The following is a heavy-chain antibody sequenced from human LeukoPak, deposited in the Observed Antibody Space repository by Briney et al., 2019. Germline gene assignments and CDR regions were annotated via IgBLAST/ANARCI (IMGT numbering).Heavy chain of an antibody. CDR1: GFTFSSYA. D-gene: IGHD3-22*01. Sequence: PGGSLRLSCAASGFTFSSYAMSWVRQAPGKGLKWVSAISGSGGSTYYADSVKGRFTISRDNSKNTLYLQMNSLRAEDTAVYYCAKDVAYYYDSSGYLSQYYFDYWGQGTLVTVSS. V-gene: IGHV3-23*01. CDR3: AKDVAYYYDSSGYLSQYYFDY. J-gene: IGHJ4*02. CDR2: ISGSGGST.